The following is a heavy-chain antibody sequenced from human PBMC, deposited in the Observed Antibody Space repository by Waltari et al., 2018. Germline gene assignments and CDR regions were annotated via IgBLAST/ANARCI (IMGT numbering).Heavy chain of an antibody. CDR2: IYHSGST. V-gene: IGHV4-38-2*02. CDR1: GYSISSGYY. D-gene: IGHD1-1*01. J-gene: IGHJ4*02. CDR3: ARDGEMGWNVMGCYFDY. Sequence: QVQLQESGPGLVKPSETLSLTCTVSGYSISSGYYWGWIRQPPGKGLEWIGSIYHSGSTYYNPSLKSRVTISVDTSKNQFSLKLSSVTAADTAVYYCARDGEMGWNVMGCYFDYWGQGTLVTVSS.